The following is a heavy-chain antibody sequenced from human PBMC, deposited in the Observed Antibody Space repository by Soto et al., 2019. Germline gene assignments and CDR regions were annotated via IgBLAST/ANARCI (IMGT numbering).Heavy chain of an antibody. D-gene: IGHD5-12*01. CDR1: GYSFTSYW. CDR3: ATSPIVANPNYYYYGMDV. Sequence: PGESLKISCKGSGYSFTSYWISWVRQMPGKGLEWMGRIDPSDSYTNYSPSFQGHVTISADKSISTAYLQWSSLKASDTAMYYCATSPIVANPNYYYYGMDVWGQGTTVTVSS. J-gene: IGHJ6*02. V-gene: IGHV5-10-1*01. CDR2: IDPSDSYT.